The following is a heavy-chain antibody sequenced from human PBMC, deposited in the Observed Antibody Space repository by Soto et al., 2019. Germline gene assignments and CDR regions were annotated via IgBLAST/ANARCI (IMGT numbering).Heavy chain of an antibody. J-gene: IGHJ4*02. V-gene: IGHV3-11*01. CDR3: ASHYDMWSGYLSPVDY. Sequence: QVQLVESGGDLVKPGGSLSLSCAASGYTFSDYYMSWIRKPPGRGLGWISYIDPMGTKIYYADSVKGRFTITRDNAKNSLYLEMNSLRDEDTAVYYCASHYDMWSGYLSPVDYWGQGTLVTVSS. D-gene: IGHD3-3*01. CDR1: GYTFSDYY. CDR2: IDPMGTKI.